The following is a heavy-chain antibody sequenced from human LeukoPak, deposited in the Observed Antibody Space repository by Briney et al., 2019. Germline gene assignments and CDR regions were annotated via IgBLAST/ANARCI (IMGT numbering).Heavy chain of an antibody. CDR3: ARLHALGAEEFDP. Sequence: SETLSLTCTVSGGSLSGHYWSWIRQPPGKGPEWIGYIRYSGSTNYNPSLKSRITISVDTPKNLFSLSLTSVTAADTGVYYCARLHALGAEEFDPWGQGTLVTVSS. V-gene: IGHV4-59*11. D-gene: IGHD3-16*01. J-gene: IGHJ5*02. CDR1: GGSLSGHY. CDR2: IRYSGST.